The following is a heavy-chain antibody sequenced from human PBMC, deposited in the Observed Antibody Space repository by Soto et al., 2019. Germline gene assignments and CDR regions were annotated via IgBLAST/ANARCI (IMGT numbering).Heavy chain of an antibody. CDR1: GGSISSYY. Sequence: SETLSLTCTVSGGSISSYYWIWIRQPPGKGLEWIGYIYYSGSTNYNPSLKSRVTISVDTSKNQFSLKLSSVTAADTAVYYCARYSGYETFDYWGQGTLVTVSS. V-gene: IGHV4-59*01. J-gene: IGHJ4*02. CDR2: IYYSGST. CDR3: ARYSGYETFDY. D-gene: IGHD5-12*01.